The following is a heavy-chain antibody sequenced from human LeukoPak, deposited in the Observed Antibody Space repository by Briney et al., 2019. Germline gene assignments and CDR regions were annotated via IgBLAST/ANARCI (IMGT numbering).Heavy chain of an antibody. Sequence: SGGSLRLSCAASGFTFSSYSMNWVRQAPGKGLEWVSYISSSSSTIYYADSVKGRFTISRDNAKNSLYLQMNSLRAEDTAVYYCARHCSSTSCPSYYYYYGMDVWGQGTTVTVSS. CDR2: ISSSSSTI. V-gene: IGHV3-48*04. CDR3: ARHCSSTSCPSYYYYYGMDV. J-gene: IGHJ6*02. D-gene: IGHD2-2*01. CDR1: GFTFSSYS.